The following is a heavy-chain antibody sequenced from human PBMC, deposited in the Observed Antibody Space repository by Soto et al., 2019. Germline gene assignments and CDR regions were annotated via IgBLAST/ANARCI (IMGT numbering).Heavy chain of an antibody. Sequence: QITLKESGPTLVKPTQTLTLTCTFSGFSLSTGGVGVAWIRQPPGKALEWLALIYWDDDKRYSPSLKSRLAITKDPTKKQVVLITTNMDPVDTATYYCAPRASSPDLEGQFYPYYYYYGLDVWGQGSTVTVSS. J-gene: IGHJ6*02. D-gene: IGHD1-1*01. V-gene: IGHV2-5*02. CDR3: APRASSPDLEGQFYPYYYYYGLDV. CDR1: GFSLSTGGVG. CDR2: IYWDDDK.